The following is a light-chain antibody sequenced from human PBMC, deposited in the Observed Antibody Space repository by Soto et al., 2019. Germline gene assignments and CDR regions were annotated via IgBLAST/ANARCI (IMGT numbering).Light chain of an antibody. CDR2: GPS. J-gene: IGKJ5*01. Sequence: VLTQSPGTLSLSPGERATLSCRASQSVSSTYLAWYQHKPGQAPRLLICGPSTRATGIPDRFSGSGSGTDFTLTISRLEPEDFAVYYCQQYGGSPPITFGQGTRLEIK. V-gene: IGKV3-20*01. CDR3: QQYGGSPPIT. CDR1: QSVSSTY.